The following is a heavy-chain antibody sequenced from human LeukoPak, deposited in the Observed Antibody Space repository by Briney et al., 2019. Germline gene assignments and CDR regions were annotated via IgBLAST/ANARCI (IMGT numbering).Heavy chain of an antibody. Sequence: GGSLRLSCAASGFTFSGYEMNWVRQAPGKGLKWVSYITSSSSTIYYTDSVKGRFTVSRDNAKNSLYLQMNSLRAEDTAVYYCARGRDYFDYWGQGTLVTVSS. CDR2: ITSSSSTI. V-gene: IGHV3-48*03. CDR3: ARGRDYFDY. J-gene: IGHJ4*02. CDR1: GFTFSGYE.